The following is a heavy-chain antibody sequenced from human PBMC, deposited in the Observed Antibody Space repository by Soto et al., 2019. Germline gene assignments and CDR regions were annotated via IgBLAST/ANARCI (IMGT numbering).Heavy chain of an antibody. J-gene: IGHJ5*02. V-gene: IGHV1-69*01. Sequence: QVQLVQSGAEVKKPGSSVKVSCKASGGTFSSYAISWVRQAPGQGLEWMGGIIPIFGTANYAQKFQGRGTITADESTSTAYMELSSLRSEDTAVYYCARGTTIFGVVIPTGWFDPWGQGTLVTVSS. D-gene: IGHD3-3*01. CDR2: IIPIFGTA. CDR1: GGTFSSYA. CDR3: ARGTTIFGVVIPTGWFDP.